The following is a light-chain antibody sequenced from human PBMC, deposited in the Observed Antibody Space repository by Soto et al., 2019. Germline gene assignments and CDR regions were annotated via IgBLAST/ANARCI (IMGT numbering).Light chain of an antibody. CDR3: QQRSNWPIT. CDR2: GAS. CDR1: QSVRSN. J-gene: IGKJ5*01. V-gene: IGKV3-15*01. Sequence: EVVMTQSPATLSVSPGERATLSCRASQSVRSNFAWYQQKPGQAPRLLIYGASTRATGIPDRFSASGSGTEFTFTISSLQSEDFVVYYCQQRSNWPITFGQGTRLEIK.